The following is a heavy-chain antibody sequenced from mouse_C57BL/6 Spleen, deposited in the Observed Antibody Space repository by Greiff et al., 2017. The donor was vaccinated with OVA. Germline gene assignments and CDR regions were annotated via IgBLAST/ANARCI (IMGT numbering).Heavy chain of an antibody. CDR1: GYTFTDYE. D-gene: IGHD1-1*01. V-gene: IGHV1-15*01. J-gene: IGHJ2*01. CDR3: TREATVVHYFDY. CDR2: IYPETGGT. Sequence: QVQLQQSGAELVRPGASVTLSCKASGYTFTDYEMHWVKQTPVHGLEWIGAIYPETGGTAYNQKFKGKAILTADKSSSTAYMELRSLTSEDSAVYYCTREATVVHYFDYWGQGTTLTVSS.